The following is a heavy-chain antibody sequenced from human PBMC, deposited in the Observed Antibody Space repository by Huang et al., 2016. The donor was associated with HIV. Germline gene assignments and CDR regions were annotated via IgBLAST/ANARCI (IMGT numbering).Heavy chain of an antibody. D-gene: IGHD3-10*01. J-gene: IGHJ4*02. V-gene: IGHV4-39*01. Sequence: QLQLQESGPGLVKPSETLSLTCTVSGGSIRSDNYYWGWIRQPPGKGLEWIGSIYYNGSTYYNPSLKGRGTITVDTSKNQFSLKMRSVTAADTAVYYCARLPGSITMIRGVITDPYWGQGTLVTVSS. CDR1: GGSIRSDNYY. CDR3: ARLPGSITMIRGVITDPY. CDR2: IYYNGST.